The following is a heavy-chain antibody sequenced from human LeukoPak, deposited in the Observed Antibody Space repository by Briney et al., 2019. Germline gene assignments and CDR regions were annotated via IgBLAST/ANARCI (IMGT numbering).Heavy chain of an antibody. J-gene: IGHJ4*02. CDR3: ARGEDYGSRPSY. V-gene: IGHV3-48*03. CDR1: GFTFSSYE. Sequence: GGSLRLSCAASGFTFSSYEMNWVRQAPGKGLEWVSYVSSSGSTIYYADSVKGRFTISRDNAKNSLYLQVNSLRAEDTAVYYCARGEDYGSRPSYWGQGTLVTVSS. CDR2: VSSSGSTI. D-gene: IGHD3-10*01.